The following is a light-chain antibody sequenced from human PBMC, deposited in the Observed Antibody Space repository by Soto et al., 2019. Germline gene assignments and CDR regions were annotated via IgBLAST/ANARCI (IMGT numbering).Light chain of an antibody. CDR3: QQRSNWPPTWT. CDR1: QSVSSY. Sequence: EIVLSQSPATLSLSPGERATLSCRASQSVSSYLAWYQHKPGQAPRLLIYDASKRATGIPARFSGSGSATDFTLTISSLEPEDFAVYYCQQRSNWPPTWTFGQGTKVEVK. CDR2: DAS. V-gene: IGKV3-11*01. J-gene: IGKJ1*01.